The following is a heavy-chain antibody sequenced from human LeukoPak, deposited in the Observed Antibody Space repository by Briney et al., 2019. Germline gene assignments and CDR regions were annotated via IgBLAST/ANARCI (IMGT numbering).Heavy chain of an antibody. V-gene: IGHV5-51*01. CDR1: GYSFTSYW. CDR2: IYPGDSDT. Sequence: HGESLKISCKGSGYSFTSYWIGWVRQVPGKGLEWMGIIYPGDSDTRYSPSFQGQVTISADKSISTAYLQWSSLKTSDTAMYYCARLNSANYYGSGSPLLDYWGQGTLVTVSS. CDR3: ARLNSANYYGSGSPLLDY. D-gene: IGHD3-10*01. J-gene: IGHJ4*02.